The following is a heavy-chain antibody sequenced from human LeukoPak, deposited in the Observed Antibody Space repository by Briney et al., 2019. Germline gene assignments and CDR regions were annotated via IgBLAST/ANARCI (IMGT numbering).Heavy chain of an antibody. CDR2: IYADGYT. V-gene: IGHV3-53*04. Sequence: GGSLRLSCAASGISVSNDYMSWVRQAPGKGLEWVSAIYADGYTRDAASVKGRFSISRHNSKNTVYLQMDNLRPEDTAVYYCARDRRGEKDFDAWGPGTMVTVSS. CDR3: ARDRRGEKDFDA. J-gene: IGHJ3*01. CDR1: GISVSNDY.